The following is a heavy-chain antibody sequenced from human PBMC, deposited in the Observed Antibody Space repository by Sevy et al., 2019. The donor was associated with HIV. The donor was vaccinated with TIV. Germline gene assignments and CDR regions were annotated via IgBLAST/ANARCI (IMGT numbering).Heavy chain of an antibody. J-gene: IGHJ6*02. CDR3: ARDPPGYCSGGSCYGYYYYGMDV. CDR2: IWYDGSNK. D-gene: IGHD2-15*01. Sequence: GGSLRLSCAASGFTFSSYGMHWVRQAPGKGLEWVAVIWYDGSNKYYADSVKGRFTISRDNSKNTLYLQMNSLRAEDTAGYYGARDPPGYCSGGSCYGYYYYGMDVWGQGTTVTVSS. CDR1: GFTFSSYG. V-gene: IGHV3-33*01.